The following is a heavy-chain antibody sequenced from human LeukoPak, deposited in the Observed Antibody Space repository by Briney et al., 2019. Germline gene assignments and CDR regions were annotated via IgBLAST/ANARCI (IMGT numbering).Heavy chain of an antibody. D-gene: IGHD2-2*01. CDR2: IIPIFGTA. V-gene: IGHV1-69*05. CDR3: ASVPAAVSRWFDP. CDR1: GGTFSSYA. J-gene: IGHJ5*02. Sequence: ASVKVSCKASGGTFSSYAISWVRQAPGHGLEWMGGIIPIFGTANYAQKFQGRVTITTDESTSTAYMELSSLRSEDTAVYYCASVPAAVSRWFDPWGQGTLVTVYS.